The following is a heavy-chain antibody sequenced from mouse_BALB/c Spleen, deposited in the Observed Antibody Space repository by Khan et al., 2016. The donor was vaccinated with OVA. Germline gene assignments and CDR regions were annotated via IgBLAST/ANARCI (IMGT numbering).Heavy chain of an antibody. J-gene: IGHJ3*01. Sequence: QSGAELVRPGALVNLSCKASGFNIKDYYMHWVKQRPEQGLVWIGRIDPENGNTIYDPKFQCKASITSDTSSNTAYLQLSSLTSEDTAVYYCARDGYSPWFAYWDQGTLVTVS. CDR3: ARDGYSPWFAY. CDR2: IDPENGNT. D-gene: IGHD2-3*01. V-gene: IGHV14-1*02. CDR1: GFNIKDYY.